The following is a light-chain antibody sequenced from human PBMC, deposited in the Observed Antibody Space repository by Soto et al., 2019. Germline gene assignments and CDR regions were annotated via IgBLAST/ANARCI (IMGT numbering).Light chain of an antibody. Sequence: EIVLTQSPGTLSLSPGAGATLSCRASQSVRNNYLAWYQQKPGQAPSLLIYGASARATGIPDRFSGSGSGTDFTLTISGLEPEDFSVYCCQQYGDSPRLTFGGGTRLEIK. CDR1: QSVRNNY. J-gene: IGKJ4*01. V-gene: IGKV3-20*01. CDR2: GAS. CDR3: QQYGDSPRLT.